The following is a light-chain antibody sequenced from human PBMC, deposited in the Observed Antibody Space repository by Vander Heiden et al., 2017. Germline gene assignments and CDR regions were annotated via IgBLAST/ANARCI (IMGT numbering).Light chain of an antibody. Sequence: DIVMTQSPASRAVSLGARAPFNCKSSLTVLYSSNNKNYLAWYQQKPGQPPKLLIYGASTRESGVPDRFSGSGSGTDFTLTISSLQAEDVAVYYCQQFDSTPWTFGQGTKVEIK. CDR1: LTVLYSSNNKNY. V-gene: IGKV4-1*01. J-gene: IGKJ1*01. CDR3: QQFDSTPWT. CDR2: GAS.